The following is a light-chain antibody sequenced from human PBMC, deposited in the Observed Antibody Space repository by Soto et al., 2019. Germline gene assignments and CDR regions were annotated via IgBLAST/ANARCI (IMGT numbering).Light chain of an antibody. J-gene: IGKJ4*01. Sequence: DIQLTQSPSFLSAALGDRVTITCRASQGIGSYLAWYQQKPGKAPRLLIYAASTLQSGVPSRFSGSGSDTEFTLTIISLQPEDFETYYCQQINKYPITFGGGTKVEIK. CDR3: QQINKYPIT. CDR2: AAS. V-gene: IGKV1-9*01. CDR1: QGIGSY.